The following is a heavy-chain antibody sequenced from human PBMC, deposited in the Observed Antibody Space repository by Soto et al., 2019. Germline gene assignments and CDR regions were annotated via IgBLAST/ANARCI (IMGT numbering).Heavy chain of an antibody. CDR2: IGDSGGST. Sequence: PGGSLRLSCAASGVPFSSYAMSWVRQAPGRGLEWVSAIGDSGGSTYYAESVKGRFTISRDNSKNMLYLQMNSLRAEDTAVYYCAKHRNAGYDAFDIWGQGTMVTVSS. D-gene: IGHD1-1*01. V-gene: IGHV3-23*01. J-gene: IGHJ3*02. CDR3: AKHRNAGYDAFDI. CDR1: GVPFSSYA.